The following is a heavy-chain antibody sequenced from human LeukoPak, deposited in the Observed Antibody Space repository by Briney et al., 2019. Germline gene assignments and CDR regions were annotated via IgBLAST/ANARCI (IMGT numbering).Heavy chain of an antibody. CDR2: IYTSGST. V-gene: IGHV4-4*07. CDR1: GGSTSSYY. D-gene: IGHD2-2*01. Sequence: PSETLSLTCSVSGGSTSSYYSSSIRQPAGKGLEWIGRIYTSGSTNYNPSLKSRVTMSVDTSKNQFSLKLSSVTAADTAVYYCARLPYCSSTSCPDAFDIWGQGTMVTVSS. CDR3: ARLPYCSSTSCPDAFDI. J-gene: IGHJ3*02.